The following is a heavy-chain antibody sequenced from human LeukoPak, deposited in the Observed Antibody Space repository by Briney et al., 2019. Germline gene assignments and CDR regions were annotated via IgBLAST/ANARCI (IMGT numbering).Heavy chain of an antibody. D-gene: IGHD6-19*01. Sequence: LSLTCTVSGGSISSSSYYWGWVRQAPGKGLEWVAVISYDGSNKYYADSVKGRFTISRDNSKNTLYLQMNSLRAEDTAVYYCARVPAGYSSGWSYFDYWGQGTLVTVSS. CDR3: ARVPAGYSSGWSYFDY. J-gene: IGHJ4*02. V-gene: IGHV3-30*14. CDR1: GGSISSSSYY. CDR2: ISYDGSNK.